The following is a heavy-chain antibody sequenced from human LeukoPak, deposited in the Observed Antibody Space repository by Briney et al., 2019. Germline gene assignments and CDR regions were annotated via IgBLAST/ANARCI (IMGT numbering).Heavy chain of an antibody. D-gene: IGHD2-2*01. CDR1: GFTVTDNY. CDR3: ARDGDIVVVPAASGNNWFDP. CDR2: IYGGGDT. V-gene: IGHV3-53*01. J-gene: IGHJ5*02. Sequence: GGSLRLSCAASGFTVTDNYMDWVRQSSGKGLEWVSVIYGGGDTNYADSVKGRFIISRDNAKNSLYLQMNSLRAEDTAVYYCARDGDIVVVPAASGNNWFDPWGQGTLVTVSS.